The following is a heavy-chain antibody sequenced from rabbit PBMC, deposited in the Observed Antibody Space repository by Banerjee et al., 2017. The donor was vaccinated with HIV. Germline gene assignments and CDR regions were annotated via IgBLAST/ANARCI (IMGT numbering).Heavy chain of an antibody. CDR1: GFSFSNNYY. J-gene: IGHJ4*01. Sequence: QSLEESGGDLVKPEGSLTLTCTASGFSFSNNYYMCWVRQAPGKGLEWIGCIYGGGSGSTYYANWAKGRFTISKTSSTTVTLQMTSLTAADTATYFCERDAGDAVYGNDILWGPGTLVTVS. V-gene: IGHV1S40*01. CDR2: IYGGGSGST. CDR3: ERDAGDAVYGNDIL. D-gene: IGHD6-1*01.